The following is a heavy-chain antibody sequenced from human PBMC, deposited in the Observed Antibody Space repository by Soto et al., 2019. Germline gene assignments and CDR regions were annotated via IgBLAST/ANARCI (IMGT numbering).Heavy chain of an antibody. CDR2: INHSGST. CDR3: ARGLTMIEC. D-gene: IGHD3-22*01. V-gene: IGHV4-34*01. Sequence: QVQLQQWGAGLLKPSETLSLTCAVYGGSFSGYYWSWIRQPPGKGLEWIGEINHSGSTNYNPSLKSRVTISVDTAKIQFSLKLSSVTAADTAVYYCARGLTMIECWGQGTLVTVSS. CDR1: GGSFSGYY. J-gene: IGHJ4*02.